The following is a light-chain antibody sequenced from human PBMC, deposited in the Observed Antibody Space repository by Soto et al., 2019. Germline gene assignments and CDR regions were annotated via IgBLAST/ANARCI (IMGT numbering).Light chain of an antibody. V-gene: IGLV2-14*01. Sequence: QSALTQPASVSGSPGQSITISCTGTSSDVGGYNSVSWYQQHPGKAPKLMIYDVSHRPSGVSDRFSGSKSGNTAALTISGLQAEDEADYYCSSYTSSSLVVFGGGTKLTVL. CDR2: DVS. J-gene: IGLJ2*01. CDR1: SSDVGGYNS. CDR3: SSYTSSSLVV.